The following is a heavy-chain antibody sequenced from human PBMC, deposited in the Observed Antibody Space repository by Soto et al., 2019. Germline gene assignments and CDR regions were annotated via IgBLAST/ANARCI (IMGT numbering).Heavy chain of an antibody. D-gene: IGHD6-6*01. CDR2: MSYAGTYK. J-gene: IGHJ4*02. CDR1: GFTFSDYG. CDR3: AKEMYPRTVLDSSSPWGDY. V-gene: IGHV3-30*18. Sequence: GGALRLSCAVSGFTFSDYGMHWVRPAPGKGLEWVAVMSYAGTYKYYADSVKGRFTISRDLSGNTLFLQMNSLRLEDTAVYFCAKEMYPRTVLDSSSPWGDYWGQGSLVTVSS.